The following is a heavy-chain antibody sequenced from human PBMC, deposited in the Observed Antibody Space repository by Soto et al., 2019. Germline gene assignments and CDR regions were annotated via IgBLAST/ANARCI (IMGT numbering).Heavy chain of an antibody. CDR1: GGLFSSFA. CDR3: ARGGGPYVWFNEF. D-gene: IGHD3-16*01. V-gene: IGHV1-69*13. CDR2: IIPVFGTT. J-gene: IGHJ4*02. Sequence: SVKVSCKDSGGLFSSFAISWVRQAPGQGLEWLGGIIPVFGTTNYAEKFQDRVTITADESTNTAYMELSSPRSEDTAIYYCARGGGPYVWFNEFWGQGTPVTVSS.